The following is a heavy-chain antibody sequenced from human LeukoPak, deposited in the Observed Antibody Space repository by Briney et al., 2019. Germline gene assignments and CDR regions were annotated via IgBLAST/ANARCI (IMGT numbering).Heavy chain of an antibody. CDR3: ARTTTYYYYYMDV. CDR2: IYYSGST. CDR1: GGSISSYY. V-gene: IGHV4-59*01. J-gene: IGHJ6*03. Sequence: SETLSLTCTVSGGSISSYYWSWIRQPPGKGLEWIGYIYYSGSTNYNPSLKSRVTISVDTSKNQFSLKLSSVTAADTAVYYCARTTTYYYYYMDVWGKGTTVTISS. D-gene: IGHD1-26*01.